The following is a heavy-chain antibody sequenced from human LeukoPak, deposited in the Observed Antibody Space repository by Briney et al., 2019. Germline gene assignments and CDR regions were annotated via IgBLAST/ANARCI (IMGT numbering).Heavy chain of an antibody. CDR2: IIPIFGTA. V-gene: IGHV1-69*01. D-gene: IGHD2-2*01. J-gene: IGHJ6*02. CDR3: ARVNIVVVPAAIRDYYGMDV. Sequence: GSSVKVSRKASGGTFSSYAISWVRQAPGQGLEWMGGIIPIFGTANYAQKFQGRVTITADESTSTAYMELSSLRSEDTAVYYCARVNIVVVPAAIRDYYGMDVWGQGTTVTVSS. CDR1: GGTFSSYA.